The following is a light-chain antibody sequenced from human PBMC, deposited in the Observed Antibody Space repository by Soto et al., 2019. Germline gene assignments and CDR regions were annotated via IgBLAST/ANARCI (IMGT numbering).Light chain of an antibody. V-gene: IGLV2-14*01. CDR2: EVG. Sequence: QSALTQPASVSGSPGQSITISCTGTSSDVGGYNFVSWYQQHPGKAPKLIIYEVGYRPSGVSNRFSCSKSGNTASLTISGLQAADEADYYCSSYTSSSTLVFGGGTKLTVL. CDR3: SSYTSSSTLV. CDR1: SSDVGGYNF. J-gene: IGLJ2*01.